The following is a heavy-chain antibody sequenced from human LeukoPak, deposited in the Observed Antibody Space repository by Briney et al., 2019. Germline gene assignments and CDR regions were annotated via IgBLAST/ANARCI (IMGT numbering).Heavy chain of an antibody. CDR1: GFTFGNYW. CDR3: TSDALLEYCTGNDCYHSDL. Sequence: PGGSLRLSCAASGFTFGNYWMHWVRQASGKGLVWVSSLNSDGSATSYADSVKGRFTISRDSAQNTVYLQMDSLRVEDTAVYYCTSDALLEYCTGNDCYHSDLWGKGILVTVS. J-gene: IGHJ4*02. V-gene: IGHV3-74*01. CDR2: LNSDGSAT. D-gene: IGHD2-8*02.